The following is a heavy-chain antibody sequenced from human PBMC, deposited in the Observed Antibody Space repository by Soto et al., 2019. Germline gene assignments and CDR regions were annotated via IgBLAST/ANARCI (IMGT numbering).Heavy chain of an antibody. J-gene: IGHJ4*02. D-gene: IGHD3-16*01. V-gene: IGHV3-23*01. Sequence: EVQLLESGGDLVQPGGSLRLSCAASGFIFSNYAMNWVRQAPGKGLEWVSGITGSGDYTYDADSVKGRFTISRDNSKNTLYLQMNSLRADDTAAYYCAIEWRGRDYWGQGTLVTVSS. CDR2: ITGSGDYT. CDR3: AIEWRGRDY. CDR1: GFIFSNYA.